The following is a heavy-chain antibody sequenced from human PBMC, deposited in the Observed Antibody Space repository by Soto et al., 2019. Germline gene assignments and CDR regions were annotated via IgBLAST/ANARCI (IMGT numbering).Heavy chain of an antibody. CDR1: GGTFSSYA. CDR3: ARAKVLTGSCFDY. CDR2: IIPILGIA. J-gene: IGHJ4*02. V-gene: IGHV1-69*04. Sequence: ASVKVSCKASGGTFSSYAISWVRQAPGQGLEWMGRIIPILGIANYAQKFQGRVTITADKSTSTAYMELSSLRSEDTAVYYCARAKVLTGSCFDYWGQGTLVTVSS. D-gene: IGHD3-9*01.